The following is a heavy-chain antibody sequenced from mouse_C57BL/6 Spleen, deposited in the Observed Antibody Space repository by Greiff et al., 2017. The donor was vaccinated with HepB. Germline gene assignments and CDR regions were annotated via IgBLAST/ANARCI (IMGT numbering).Heavy chain of an antibody. CDR1: GFTFSSYA. CDR2: ISDGGSYT. V-gene: IGHV5-4*03. CDR3: AGSTTVFAY. Sequence: EVKLVESGGGLVKPGGSLKLSCAASGFTFSSYAMSWVRQTPEKRLEWVATISDGGSYTYYPDNVKGRFTISRDNAKNNLYLQMSHLKSEDTAMYYCAGSTTVFAYWGQGTLVTVSA. D-gene: IGHD1-1*01. J-gene: IGHJ3*01.